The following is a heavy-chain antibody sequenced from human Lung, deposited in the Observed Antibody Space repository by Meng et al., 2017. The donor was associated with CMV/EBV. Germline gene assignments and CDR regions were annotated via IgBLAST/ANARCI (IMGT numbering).Heavy chain of an antibody. CDR1: GYTFTSYD. Sequence: SVXVSXXASGYTFTSYDINWVRQATGQGLEWMGWMNPNSGNTGYAQKFQGRVTMTRNTSISTAYMELSSLRSEDTAVYYCARGKGSYYYYYGMDVWGQGTXVTVSS. CDR3: ARGKGSYYYYYGMDV. CDR2: MNPNSGNT. V-gene: IGHV1-8*01. J-gene: IGHJ6*02. D-gene: IGHD5-18*01.